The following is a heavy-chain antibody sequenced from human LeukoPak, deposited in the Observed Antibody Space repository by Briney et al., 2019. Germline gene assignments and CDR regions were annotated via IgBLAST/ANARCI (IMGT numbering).Heavy chain of an antibody. J-gene: IGHJ2*01. CDR3: AKDGGAPAALYWYFDL. CDR1: GFTFRSYA. D-gene: IGHD2-2*01. CDR2: ISGSGGST. Sequence: GGSLRLSCATSGFTFRSYAMIWVRQAPGKGLEWVSAISGSGGSTYYADSVKGRFTISRDNSKNTLYLQMNSLRAEDTAVYYCAKDGGAPAALYWYFDLWGRGTLVTVSS. V-gene: IGHV3-23*01.